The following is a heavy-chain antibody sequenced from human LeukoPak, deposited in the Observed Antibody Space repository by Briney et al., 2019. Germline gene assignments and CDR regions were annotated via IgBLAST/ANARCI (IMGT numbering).Heavy chain of an antibody. CDR3: ARAPKVGDTGAFDY. Sequence: GGSLRLSCAASGFTFSSYSMNWVRQAPGKGLEWVAVISYDGSNKYYADSVKGRFTISRDNSKNTLYLQMNSLRAEDTAVYYCARAPKVGDTGAFDYWGQGTLVTVSS. D-gene: IGHD1-26*01. J-gene: IGHJ4*02. CDR2: ISYDGSNK. V-gene: IGHV3-30*03. CDR1: GFTFSSYS.